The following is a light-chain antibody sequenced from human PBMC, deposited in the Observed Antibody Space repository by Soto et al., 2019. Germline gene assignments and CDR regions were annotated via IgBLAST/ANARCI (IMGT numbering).Light chain of an antibody. Sequence: IVLTQSPATLSLSPGARATLSCRAGQSVSNYLAWYQQKPGQAPRLLIYDTFNRATGIPARFSGSGSGTDFTLPISSLEPEDLAVSFCVQRSTWPWTSGQGTKVEIK. V-gene: IGKV3-11*01. CDR3: VQRSTWPWT. CDR2: DTF. CDR1: QSVSNY. J-gene: IGKJ1*01.